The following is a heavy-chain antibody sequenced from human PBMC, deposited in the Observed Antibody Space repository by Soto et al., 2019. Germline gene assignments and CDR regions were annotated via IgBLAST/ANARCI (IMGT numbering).Heavy chain of an antibody. Sequence: QVQLVESGGGVVQPGRSLRLSCAASGFTFSSYAMHWVRQAPGTGLEWGAVISYDGSNKYYADSVKGRFTISRDNSKNTLYLQMNSLSAEDTAVYYCARDLSVVAATCYSYYGMAVWVQGTTVTVSS. V-gene: IGHV3-30-3*01. J-gene: IGHJ6*02. CDR3: ARDLSVVAATCYSYYGMAV. CDR2: ISYDGSNK. D-gene: IGHD2-15*01. CDR1: GFTFSSYA.